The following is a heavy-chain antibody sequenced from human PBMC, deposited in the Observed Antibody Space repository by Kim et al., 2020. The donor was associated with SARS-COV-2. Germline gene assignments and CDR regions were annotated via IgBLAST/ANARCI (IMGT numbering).Heavy chain of an antibody. CDR2: ISSSSSYI. D-gene: IGHD5-12*01. CDR1: GFTFSSYS. Sequence: GGSLRLSCAASGFTFSSYSMNWVRQAPGKGLEWVSSISSSSSYIYYADSVKGRFTISRDNAKNSLYLQMNSLRAEDTAVYYCVILNLKMAGYSGYDYQAREFDYWGQGTLVTVSS. V-gene: IGHV3-21*01. J-gene: IGHJ4*02. CDR3: VILNLKMAGYSGYDYQAREFDY.